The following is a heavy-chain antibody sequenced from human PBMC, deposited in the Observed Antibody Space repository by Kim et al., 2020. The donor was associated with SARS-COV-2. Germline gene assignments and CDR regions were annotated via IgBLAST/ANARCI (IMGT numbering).Heavy chain of an antibody. CDR3: ARGAYSSSWYKIANYFDY. Sequence: SETLSLTCTVSGGSISSYYWSWIRQPAGKGLEWIGRIYTSGITNYNPSLKSRVTMSVDTSKNQFSLKLSSVTAADTAVYYCARGAYSSSWYKIANYFDYWGQGTLVTVSS. J-gene: IGHJ4*02. CDR1: GGSISSYY. CDR2: IYTSGIT. D-gene: IGHD6-13*01. V-gene: IGHV4-4*07.